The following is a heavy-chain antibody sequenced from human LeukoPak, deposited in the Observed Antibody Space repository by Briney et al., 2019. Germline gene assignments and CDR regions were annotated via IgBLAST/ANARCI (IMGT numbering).Heavy chain of an antibody. CDR2: INTDGSTT. CDR3: AREYSGSYYLSFDI. CDR1: GFTFGSYW. Sequence: GGSLRLSCAASGFTFGSYWMHWVRQVPGKGLVWVSRINTDGSTTSYADSVKGRSTISRDSAKNTLYLQMNSLRAEDTAVYYCAREYSGSYYLSFDIWGQGTMVTVSS. V-gene: IGHV3-74*01. D-gene: IGHD1-26*01. J-gene: IGHJ3*02.